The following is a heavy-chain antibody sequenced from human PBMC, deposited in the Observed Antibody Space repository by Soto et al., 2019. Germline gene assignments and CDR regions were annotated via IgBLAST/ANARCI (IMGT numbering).Heavy chain of an antibody. Sequence: TLSLTCTVSGGSISDYYWSWIRQPPGKGLEWIGSVYYSGSTNHNPSLRSRVTTSVDTSKNQFSLRLYSLTAADTAVYYCARGYTSGWWYFDYWGQGIQVTVSS. V-gene: IGHV4-59*01. J-gene: IGHJ4*02. CDR2: VYYSGST. CDR1: GGSISDYY. CDR3: ARGYTSGWWYFDY. D-gene: IGHD6-19*01.